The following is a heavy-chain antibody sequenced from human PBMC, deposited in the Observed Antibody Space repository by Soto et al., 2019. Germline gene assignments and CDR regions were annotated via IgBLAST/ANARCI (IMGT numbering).Heavy chain of an antibody. CDR2: ISGGGDVI. D-gene: IGHD3-10*01. V-gene: IGHV3-48*03. J-gene: IGHJ4*02. Sequence: EVQLVQSGGGLVQPGGSLRLSCAASGLSFRNYEMNWVRQAPGKELEWISYISGGGDVIYYAESMKGRFTVSRDNAKNLLYLQINTLRAEDTALYYCAGDYYSWDSWGQGTLVTVSS. CDR1: GLSFRNYE. CDR3: AGDYYSWDS.